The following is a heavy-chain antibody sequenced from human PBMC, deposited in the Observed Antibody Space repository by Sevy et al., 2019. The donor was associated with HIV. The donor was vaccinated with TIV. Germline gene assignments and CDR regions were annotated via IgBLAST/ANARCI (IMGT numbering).Heavy chain of an antibody. J-gene: IGHJ5*02. V-gene: IGHV3-66*01. CDR2: IYSGGST. Sequence: GGSLRLSCAASGFTVSSNYMSWVRQAPGKGLEWVSVIYSGGSTYYADSVKGRFTISRDNSKNTLYLQMNSRRAEDTAVYYCARGGIVVANNWFDPWGQGTLVTVSS. D-gene: IGHD3-22*01. CDR1: GFTVSSNY. CDR3: ARGGIVVANNWFDP.